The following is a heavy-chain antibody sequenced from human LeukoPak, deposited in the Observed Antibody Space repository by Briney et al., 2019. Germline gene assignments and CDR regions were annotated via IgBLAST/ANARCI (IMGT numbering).Heavy chain of an antibody. V-gene: IGHV3-48*03. CDR3: ARDYSGNPWLDYYYGLDV. CDR2: ISSSCSTI. Sequence: GGSLRLSCEASGFTFSSYEMNWVRQGPGKGLEWVSYISSSCSTIYYADSVKGRFTIARDKSKNSLYLHMNGLRAEDTAVSYCARDYSGNPWLDYYYGLDVWGQGTTVTVSS. CDR1: GFTFSSYE. J-gene: IGHJ6*02. D-gene: IGHD4-23*01.